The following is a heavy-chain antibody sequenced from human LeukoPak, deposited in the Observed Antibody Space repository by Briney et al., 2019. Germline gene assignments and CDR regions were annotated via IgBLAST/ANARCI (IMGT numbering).Heavy chain of an antibody. Sequence: GGSLRLSCAASGFTFSSYSMNWVRQAPGKGLEWVSSISSSSSYIYYADSVKGRFTISRDNAKNSLYLQMNSLRAEDTAVYYCARDSGYDFWSGSAHWFDPWGQGTLVTVSS. CDR2: ISSSSSYI. V-gene: IGHV3-21*01. CDR3: ARDSGYDFWSGSAHWFDP. J-gene: IGHJ5*02. CDR1: GFTFSSYS. D-gene: IGHD3-3*01.